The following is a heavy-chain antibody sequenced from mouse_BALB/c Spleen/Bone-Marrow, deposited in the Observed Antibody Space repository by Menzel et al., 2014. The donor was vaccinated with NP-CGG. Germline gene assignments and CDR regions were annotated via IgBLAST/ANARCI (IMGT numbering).Heavy chain of an antibody. CDR1: GFTFSTYA. CDR3: ARKLNYGNYGLYAMDY. J-gene: IGHJ4*01. V-gene: IGHV5-9-4*01. Sequence: EVKLQESGGGLLKPGGSLKLSCAASGFTFSTYAMSWVRQSPEKRLEWVADISSGGSYTYYPDTVTGRFTISRDNAKNILYLEMSSLRSEDTAMYYCARKLNYGNYGLYAMDYWGQGTSVTVSS. D-gene: IGHD2-1*01. CDR2: ISSGGSYT.